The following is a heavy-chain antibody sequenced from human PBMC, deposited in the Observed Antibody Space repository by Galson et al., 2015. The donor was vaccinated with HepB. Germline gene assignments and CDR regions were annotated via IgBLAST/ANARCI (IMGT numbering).Heavy chain of an antibody. D-gene: IGHD6-25*01. Sequence: SLRLPCAASGFTLSDYYMSWIRQAPGKGLECVSYISLNSSTIYYADSVKGRFTTSRDNAKNSLYLQMNGLRVEDTAVYYCARAALGWIDPWGQGTLVTVSS. CDR3: ARAALGWIDP. CDR2: ISLNSSTI. CDR1: GFTLSDYY. J-gene: IGHJ5*02. V-gene: IGHV3-11*01.